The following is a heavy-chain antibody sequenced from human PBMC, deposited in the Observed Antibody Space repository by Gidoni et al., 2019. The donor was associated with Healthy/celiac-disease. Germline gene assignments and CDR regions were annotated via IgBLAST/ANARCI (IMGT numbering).Heavy chain of an antibody. CDR1: GYTFTGYY. CDR3: ARKVDIGYDFWSGYYL. Sequence: QVQLVQSGAAVKKPGASVKVSCKASGYTFTGYYMHWVRQAPGQGLEWMGWINPNSGGTNYAQKFQGRVTMTRDTSISTAYMELSRLRSDDTAVYYCARKVDIGYDFWSGYYLWGQGTLVTVSS. V-gene: IGHV1-2*02. D-gene: IGHD3-3*01. CDR2: INPNSGGT. J-gene: IGHJ4*02.